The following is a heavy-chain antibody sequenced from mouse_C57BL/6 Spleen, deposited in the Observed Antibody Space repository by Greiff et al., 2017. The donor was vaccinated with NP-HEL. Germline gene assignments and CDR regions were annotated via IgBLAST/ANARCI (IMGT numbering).Heavy chain of an antibody. CDR1: GFTFSSYG. D-gene: IGHD1-1*01. CDR2: ISSGGSYT. CDR3: ARRYYKAMDY. J-gene: IGHJ4*01. V-gene: IGHV5-6*01. Sequence: EVQGVESGGDLVKPGGSLKLSCAASGFTFSSYGMSWVRQTPDKRLEWVATISSGGSYTYYPDSVKGRFTISRDNAKNTLYLQMSSLKSEDTAMYYCARRYYKAMDYWGQGTSVTGSS.